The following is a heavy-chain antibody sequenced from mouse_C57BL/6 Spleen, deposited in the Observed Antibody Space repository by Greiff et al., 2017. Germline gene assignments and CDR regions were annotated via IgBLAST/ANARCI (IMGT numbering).Heavy chain of an antibody. CDR1: GYTFTSYW. Sequence: QVQLQQPGAELVKPGASVKMSCKASGYTFTSYWITWVKQRPGQGLEWIGDIYPGSGSTNYNEKFKSKATLTVDPSSSTAYMQLSSLTSEDSAVYYCTRLYDYGGVYAMDYWGQETSVTVSS. CDR3: TRLYDYGGVYAMDY. J-gene: IGHJ4*01. D-gene: IGHD2-4*01. V-gene: IGHV1-55*01. CDR2: IYPGSGST.